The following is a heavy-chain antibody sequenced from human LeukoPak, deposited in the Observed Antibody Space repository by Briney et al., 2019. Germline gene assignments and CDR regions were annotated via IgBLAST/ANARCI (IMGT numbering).Heavy chain of an antibody. J-gene: IGHJ4*02. CDR1: GGSITGYY. CDR2: IFYSGHT. V-gene: IGHV4-59*01. Sequence: SETLSLTCSVSGGSITGYYWSWIRQPPRKGLEWLGYIFYSGHTTYSPSLGNRVTISVDTSKNQLSLGLTSVTPADTAVYFCARANVLLRGVLHFDYWGQGTLVPVSS. D-gene: IGHD3-10*01. CDR3: ARANVLLRGVLHFDY.